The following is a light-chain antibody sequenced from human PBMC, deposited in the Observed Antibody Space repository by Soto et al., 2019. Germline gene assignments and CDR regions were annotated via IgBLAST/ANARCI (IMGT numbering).Light chain of an antibody. CDR3: QSYDSSLSGSYV. J-gene: IGLJ1*01. V-gene: IGLV1-40*01. CDR2: DNN. CDR1: SSNIGAGYD. Sequence: QSLLTQPPSVSGAPGQRVTISCTGSSSNIGAGYDVHWYQQVPGTAPKLLIYDNNNRPSGVPDRFSVSKSDTSASLAITGLQAEDEADYYCQSYDSSLSGSYVVGNGTKVTV.